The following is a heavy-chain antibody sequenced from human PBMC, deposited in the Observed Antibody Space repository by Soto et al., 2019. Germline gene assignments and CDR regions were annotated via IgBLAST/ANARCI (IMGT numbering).Heavy chain of an antibody. CDR2: ISGYNGDT. CDR1: GYTSTRYG. CDR3: AKNGQPPYYYYGMDF. V-gene: IGHV1-18*01. J-gene: IGHJ6*02. D-gene: IGHD2-8*01. Sequence: ASVKVSCKASGYTSTRYGISWVRQAPGQGLEWMGWISGYNGDTKYAQKFQGRVTMTVDTSTTTAYMELRSLTSDDRAVYYCAKNGQPPYYYYGMDFWGQGTMVTVSS.